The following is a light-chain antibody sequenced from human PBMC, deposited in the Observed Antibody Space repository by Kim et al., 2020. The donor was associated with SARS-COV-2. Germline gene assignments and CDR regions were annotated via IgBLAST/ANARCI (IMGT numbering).Light chain of an antibody. Sequence: EIVLTQSPGTLSLSPGDRATLSCRASQSVSNRYVAWYQQRPGQSPRLLIYDASVRATGIPDRFSGSGSGTGFTLTISGLGPEDFAVYHCQKYGGSPWTFGPGTKVDIK. CDR3: QKYGGSPWT. CDR1: QSVSNRY. CDR2: DAS. J-gene: IGKJ1*01. V-gene: IGKV3-20*01.